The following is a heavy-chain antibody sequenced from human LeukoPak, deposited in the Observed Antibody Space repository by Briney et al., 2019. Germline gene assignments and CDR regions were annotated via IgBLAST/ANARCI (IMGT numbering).Heavy chain of an antibody. Sequence: PGGSLRLSCAASGFTFSSYGMHWVRQAPGKGREWVAVISYDGSNKYYADSVKGRFTISRDNSKNTLYLQMNSLRAEDTAVYYCACITMVRGVTNSEGWGQGTLVTVSS. V-gene: IGHV3-30*03. CDR3: ACITMVRGVTNSEG. J-gene: IGHJ4*02. CDR1: GFTFSSYG. CDR2: ISYDGSNK. D-gene: IGHD3-10*01.